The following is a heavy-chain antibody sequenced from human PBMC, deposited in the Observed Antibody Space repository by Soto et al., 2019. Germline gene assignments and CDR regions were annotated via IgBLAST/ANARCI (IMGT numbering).Heavy chain of an antibody. V-gene: IGHV4-59*08. D-gene: IGHD5-12*01. CDR3: ARRIVSTETFVY. CDR2: VYYTGIA. Sequence: QVQLQESGPGLVKPSETLSLTCTVSGGSLTSYYWSWIRQPPGKGLEWIGFVYYTGIARYNPSLKSRVTISVDTSKNQFSLKLTSVTAADTAIYYCARRIVSTETFVYLGQGTLVTVSS. J-gene: IGHJ4*02. CDR1: GGSLTSYY.